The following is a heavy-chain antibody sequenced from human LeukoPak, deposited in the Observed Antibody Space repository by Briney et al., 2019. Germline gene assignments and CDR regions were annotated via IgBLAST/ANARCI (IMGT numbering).Heavy chain of an antibody. V-gene: IGHV4-34*01. CDR3: ASDGYYGSGSYRW. D-gene: IGHD3-10*01. Sequence: SETLSLTCAVYGGSFSGYYWSWIRQPPGKGLEWIGEINHSGSTNYNPSLKSRVTISVDTSKNQFSLKLSSVTAADTAVYYCASDGYYGSGSYRWWGQGTLVTVSS. CDR2: INHSGST. CDR1: GGSFSGYY. J-gene: IGHJ4*02.